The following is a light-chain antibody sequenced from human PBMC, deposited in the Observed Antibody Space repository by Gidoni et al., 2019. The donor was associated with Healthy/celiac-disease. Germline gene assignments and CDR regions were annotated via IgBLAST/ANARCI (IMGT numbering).Light chain of an antibody. V-gene: IGKV3-15*01. Sequence: EIVMTQSPATLSVSPGERATLSCRASQSVSSNLAWYQQKPGQAPRLLIYGASTRATGIPARFSGSGSGTDFTLTISSLQSEDFAVYYCQQYNNWPSALTFGGGTKVEIK. CDR2: GAS. CDR3: QQYNNWPSALT. J-gene: IGKJ4*01. CDR1: QSVSSN.